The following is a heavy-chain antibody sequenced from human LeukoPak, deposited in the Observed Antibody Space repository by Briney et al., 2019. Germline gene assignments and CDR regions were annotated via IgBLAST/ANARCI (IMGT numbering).Heavy chain of an antibody. CDR3: ARGDYYGSGTYYSYYMDV. Sequence: SETLSLTCTVSGGFINSYYWSWIRQPAGKGLEWIGRVYTSGSANYTPSLKSRATLSVDKSRNQFSLKLSSVTAADTAVYYCARGDYYGSGTYYSYYMDVWGKGTTVTVSS. V-gene: IGHV4-4*07. J-gene: IGHJ6*03. CDR1: GGFINSYY. D-gene: IGHD3-10*01. CDR2: VYTSGSA.